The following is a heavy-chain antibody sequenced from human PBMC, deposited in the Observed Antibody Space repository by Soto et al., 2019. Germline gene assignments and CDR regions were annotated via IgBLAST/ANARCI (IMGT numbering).Heavy chain of an antibody. Sequence: PGGSLSLSCAPFGLTFSSFWMTWVRKAPGKGLEWVANIKQDGSEKYYVDSVKGRFTISRDNAKNSLYLQMNSLRAEDTAVYYCARGHNWNDDFDYWGQGTLVTVSS. J-gene: IGHJ4*02. CDR3: ARGHNWNDDFDY. D-gene: IGHD1-20*01. CDR1: GLTFSSFW. V-gene: IGHV3-7*01. CDR2: IKQDGSEK.